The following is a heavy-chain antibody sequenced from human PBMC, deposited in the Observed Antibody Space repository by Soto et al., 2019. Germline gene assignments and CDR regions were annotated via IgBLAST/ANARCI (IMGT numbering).Heavy chain of an antibody. CDR3: ARVAYCGGDCYFDY. D-gene: IGHD2-21*02. Sequence: ASVKVSCTASGYTFTSYGISWVRQAPGQGLEWMGWISAYNGNTNYAQKLQGRVTMTTDTSTSTAYMELRSLRSDDTAVYYCARVAYCGGDCYFDYWGQGTLVTVSS. CDR2: ISAYNGNT. V-gene: IGHV1-18*01. CDR1: GYTFTSYG. J-gene: IGHJ4*02.